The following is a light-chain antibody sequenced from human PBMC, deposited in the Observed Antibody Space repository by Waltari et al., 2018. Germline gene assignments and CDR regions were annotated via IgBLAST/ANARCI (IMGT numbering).Light chain of an antibody. CDR3: QKYVNLPAT. CDR2: HAS. CDR1: QSVGRF. Sequence: EIVLTQSPSTLSLSPGERATLSCRASQSVGRFLAWYQQKPCQAPRLLIYHASIRATGIPDRFSGSGSGTDFSLTIGGLEPEDFAVYYCQKYVNLPATFGQGTKVEIK. V-gene: IGKV3-20*01. J-gene: IGKJ1*01.